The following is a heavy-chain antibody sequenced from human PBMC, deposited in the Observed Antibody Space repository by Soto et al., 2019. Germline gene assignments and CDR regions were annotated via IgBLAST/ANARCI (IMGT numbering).Heavy chain of an antibody. CDR2: INNDGSST. J-gene: IGHJ6*02. D-gene: IGHD2-21*01. CDR3: ARDPLIGNTDYGLDV. Sequence: RCILQNKGKGLVWVSRINNDGSSTAYADSVKGRFTISRDNAKSTLYLQVTSLRAEDTAVYYCARDPLIGNTDYGLDVWGQGTTVTVPS. V-gene: IGHV3-74*01.